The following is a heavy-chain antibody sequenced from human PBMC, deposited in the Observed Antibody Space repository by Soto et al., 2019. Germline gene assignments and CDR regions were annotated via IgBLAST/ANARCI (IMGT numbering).Heavy chain of an antibody. CDR3: ARAGGGYVWGSYRRGMDV. D-gene: IGHD3-16*02. V-gene: IGHV4-30-4*01. Sequence: PSETLSLTCTVSGGSISSGYYYWSWIRQPPGKGLEWIGYIYYSGSTYYNPSLKSRVTISGDTSKNQFSLKLSPVTAADTAVYYCARAGGGYVWGSYRRGMDVWGQGTTVTVSS. CDR1: GGSISSGYYY. CDR2: IYYSGST. J-gene: IGHJ6*02.